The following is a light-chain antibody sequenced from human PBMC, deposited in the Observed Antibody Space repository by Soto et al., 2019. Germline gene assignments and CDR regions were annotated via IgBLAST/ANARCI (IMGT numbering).Light chain of an antibody. CDR2: GIS. Sequence: EIVLTQSPGTLSLSPGERATLSCRASQSVSSNYLAWYQQKPGQAPRLLIYGISRRATGIPDRFSGGGSGTDFTLTITRLEPEDFAVYYCQQYVTSSPRTFGQGTKVDI. V-gene: IGKV3-20*01. CDR3: QQYVTSSPRT. J-gene: IGKJ1*01. CDR1: QSVSSNY.